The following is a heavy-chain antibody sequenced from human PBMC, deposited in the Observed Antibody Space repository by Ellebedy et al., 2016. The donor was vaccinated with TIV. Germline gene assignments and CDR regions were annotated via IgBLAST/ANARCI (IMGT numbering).Heavy chain of an antibody. Sequence: PGGSLRLSCAASGFIFSSYWMSWVRQAPGKGLEWVANIKQDVSEKYYVDSVKGRFTVSRDNTRNSLYLQMNSLRAEDTAVYYCARDHGYSTPGDAFGIWGQGTMVTVSS. CDR2: IKQDVSEK. CDR3: ARDHGYSTPGDAFGI. CDR1: GFIFSSYW. V-gene: IGHV3-7*01. D-gene: IGHD1-26*01. J-gene: IGHJ3*02.